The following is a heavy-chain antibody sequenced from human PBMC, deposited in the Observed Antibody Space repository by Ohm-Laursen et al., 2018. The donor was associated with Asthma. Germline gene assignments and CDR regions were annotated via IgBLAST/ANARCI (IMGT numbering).Heavy chain of an antibody. CDR1: GGSISGSSYY. Sequence: SDTLSLTCTVSGGSISGSSYYWGWIRQPPGKGLEWIGSRSYSGPTYSTPSFKSRVAISVDSSKNQFSLSLSSVTAADTAVYFCARRNRDRSGYYYVDYWGQGTLVTVSS. D-gene: IGHD3-22*01. CDR3: ARRNRDRSGYYYVDY. CDR2: RSYSGPT. J-gene: IGHJ4*02. V-gene: IGHV4-39*01.